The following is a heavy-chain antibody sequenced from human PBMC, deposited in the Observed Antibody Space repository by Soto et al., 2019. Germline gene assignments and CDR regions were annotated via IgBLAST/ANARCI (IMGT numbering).Heavy chain of an antibody. CDR2: TYYRSKWYN. J-gene: IGHJ5*02. D-gene: IGHD2-2*01. Sequence: SQTLSLTCAISGDSVSSNSAAWNWIRQSPSRGLEWLGRTYYRSKWYNDYAVSVKSRITINPDTSKNQFSLKLSSVTAADTAVYYCAREKDCSSTSCYPRTPHNWFDPWGQGTLVTVSS. V-gene: IGHV6-1*01. CDR1: GDSVSSNSAA. CDR3: AREKDCSSTSCYPRTPHNWFDP.